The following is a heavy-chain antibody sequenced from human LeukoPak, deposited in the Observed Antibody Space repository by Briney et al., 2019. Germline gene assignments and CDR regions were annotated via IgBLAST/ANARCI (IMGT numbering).Heavy chain of an antibody. Sequence: GSLRLSCAASGFTFNNYAMSWVRQPPGKGLEWIGEINHSGSTNYNPSLKSRVTISVDTSKNQFSLKLSSVTAADTAVYYCARGPSNYDFWSGYYSYYFDYWGQGTLVTVSS. V-gene: IGHV4-34*01. CDR3: ARGPSNYDFWSGYYSYYFDY. CDR1: GFTFNNYA. J-gene: IGHJ4*02. D-gene: IGHD3-3*01. CDR2: INHSGST.